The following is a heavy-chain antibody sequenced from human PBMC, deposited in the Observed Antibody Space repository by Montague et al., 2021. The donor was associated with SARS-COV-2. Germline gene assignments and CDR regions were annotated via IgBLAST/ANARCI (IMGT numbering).Heavy chain of an antibody. CDR2: ISYSGST. J-gene: IGHJ6*02. V-gene: IGHV4-59*01. Sequence: SETLSLTCTVSGGSISSYYWSWIRQPPERGLQWIGYISYSGSTNYNPSLKSRGTISVYTSKNHFTLRLGSVTAADTAVYDCANFRRTQRLFGTLYYGMDVWGQGTPVTVSS. D-gene: IGHD3-10*01. CDR3: ANFRRTQRLFGTLYYGMDV. CDR1: GGSISSYY.